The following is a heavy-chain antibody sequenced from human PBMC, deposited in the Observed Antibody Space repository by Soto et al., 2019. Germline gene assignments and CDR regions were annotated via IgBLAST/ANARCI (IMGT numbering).Heavy chain of an antibody. CDR1: GGSVTSDEDY. CDR3: ATESASTSGYFDH. Sequence: PSETLSLTCTVSGGSVTSDEDYWTWIRQSPGKGLEWIGYISNSGSTGYNPSLKTRLSMSVDRSKNQFTLRLTSVTAADTAVYFCATESASTSGYFDHWGQGTQVTVSS. D-gene: IGHD2-8*02. J-gene: IGHJ4*02. V-gene: IGHV4-30-4*01. CDR2: ISNSGST.